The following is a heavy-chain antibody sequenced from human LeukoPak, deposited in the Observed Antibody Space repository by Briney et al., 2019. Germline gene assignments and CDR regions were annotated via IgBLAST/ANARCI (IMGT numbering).Heavy chain of an antibody. V-gene: IGHV4-59*12. Sequence: SETLSLTCTVSGGSISSYYWNWIRQPPGKGLEYIGYSYYTGSTNYNPSLKSRVTISLDTSKNQFSLKLSSVTAADTAMYYCARVKDPGGYYYYYYMDVWGKGTTVTVSS. CDR2: SYYTGST. D-gene: IGHD3-16*01. J-gene: IGHJ6*03. CDR3: ARVKDPGGYYYYYYMDV. CDR1: GGSISSYY.